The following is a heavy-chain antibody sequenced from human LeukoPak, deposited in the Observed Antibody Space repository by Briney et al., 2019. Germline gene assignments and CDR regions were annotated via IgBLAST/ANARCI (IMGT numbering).Heavy chain of an antibody. CDR3: ARLSSSWFFDF. Sequence: PGGSLRLSCAASGFTYSDYAMSWVRQAPGKGLEWVSTISGSGGTTYYADSVKGRFTISRDNSKNTLYLQMDTLRADDTAVYYCARLSSSWFFDFWGQGTLVTVSS. D-gene: IGHD6-13*01. V-gene: IGHV3-23*01. CDR2: ISGSGGTT. J-gene: IGHJ4*02. CDR1: GFTYSDYA.